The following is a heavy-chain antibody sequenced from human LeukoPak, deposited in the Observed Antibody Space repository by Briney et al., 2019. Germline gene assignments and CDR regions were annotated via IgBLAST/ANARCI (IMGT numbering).Heavy chain of an antibody. D-gene: IGHD5-12*01. CDR3: ARARSGYKDI. V-gene: IGHV3-23*01. CDR1: GFTFSSYA. Sequence: GGSLRLSCAASGFTFSSYAMSWVRQAPGEGLEWVSAISGSGGSTYYPDSVKGRFTISRDNSKNTLYLEMSSLRAEDTAVYYCARARSGYKDIWGQGTMVTVSS. J-gene: IGHJ3*02. CDR2: ISGSGGST.